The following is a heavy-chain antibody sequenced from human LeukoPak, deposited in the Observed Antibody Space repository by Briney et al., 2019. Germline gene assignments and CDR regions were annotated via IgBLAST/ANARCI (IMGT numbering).Heavy chain of an antibody. V-gene: IGHV4-34*01. CDR1: GGSFSGYY. CDR3: ASGSGYYYYFHY. Sequence: SETLSLTCAVYGGSFSGYYWSWIRQPPGKGLEWIGEINHSGSTNYNPSLKSRVTISVDTSKNQFSLKLSSVTAADTAVYYCASGSGYYYYFHYWGQGTLVTVSS. J-gene: IGHJ4*02. D-gene: IGHD3-3*01. CDR2: INHSGST.